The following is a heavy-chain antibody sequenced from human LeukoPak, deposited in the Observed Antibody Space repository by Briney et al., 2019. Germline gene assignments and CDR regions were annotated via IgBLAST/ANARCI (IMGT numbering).Heavy chain of an antibody. V-gene: IGHV3-48*02. CDR3: ARDYHYYDSSGYYYYFDS. J-gene: IGHJ4*02. D-gene: IGHD3-22*01. Sequence: PGGSLRLSCAASGFTFRSYSMNWVRQAPGQGLEWVSYISGSSSTIYYAESVKGRFAISRDDAKNSLYLQMNSLRDEDTAVYYCARDYHYYDSSGYYYYFDSWGQGTLVTVSS. CDR2: ISGSSSTI. CDR1: GFTFRSYS.